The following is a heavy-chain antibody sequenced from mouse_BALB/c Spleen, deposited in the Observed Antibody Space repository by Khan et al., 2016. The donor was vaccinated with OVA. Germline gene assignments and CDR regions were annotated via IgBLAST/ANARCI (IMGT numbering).Heavy chain of an antibody. CDR1: GFSLTNYG. Sequence: QVQLKESGPGLVAPSQSLSITCTISGFSLTNYGVHWVRLPPGKGLEWLVVICSDGSTTYNSALKSRLSISKDNSKSQVFLKMNSLQTDDIAMYYCARQPYYHYYVMDYWGQGTSVTVSS. V-gene: IGHV2-6-1*01. J-gene: IGHJ4*01. D-gene: IGHD1-1*02. CDR2: ICSDGST. CDR3: ARQPYYHYYVMDY.